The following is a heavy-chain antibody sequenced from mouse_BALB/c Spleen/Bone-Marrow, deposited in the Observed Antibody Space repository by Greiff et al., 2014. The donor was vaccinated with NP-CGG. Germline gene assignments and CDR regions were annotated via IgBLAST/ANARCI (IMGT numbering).Heavy chain of an antibody. CDR1: GYTFTSYW. CDR2: INPNTGYT. D-gene: IGHD1-2*01. J-gene: IGHJ2*01. Sequence: VQLQQSGAELAKPGASVKMSCKASGYTFTSYWMHWVKQRPGQGLEWIGYINPNTGYTEYNQKFKDKATLTADKSSSTAYMQLSSLTSEDSAVCYCARAPLLRLRNYFDYWGQGTTLTVSS. CDR3: ARAPLLRLRNYFDY. V-gene: IGHV1-7*01.